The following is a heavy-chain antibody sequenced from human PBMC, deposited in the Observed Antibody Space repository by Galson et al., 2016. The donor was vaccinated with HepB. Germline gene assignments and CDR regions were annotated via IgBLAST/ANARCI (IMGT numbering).Heavy chain of an antibody. V-gene: IGHV3-21*01. Sequence: SLRLSCAASGFIFFNYWMSWVRQAPGKGLEWISSITNSGDYKYYADSVKGRFTISRDNAKDSLYLHMDSLRADDTAVYYCARVVMWSIAAVGPGDVWGQGTMVVVSS. CDR2: ITNSGDYK. J-gene: IGHJ3*01. CDR1: GFIFFNYW. CDR3: ARVVMWSIAAVGPGDV. D-gene: IGHD6-13*01.